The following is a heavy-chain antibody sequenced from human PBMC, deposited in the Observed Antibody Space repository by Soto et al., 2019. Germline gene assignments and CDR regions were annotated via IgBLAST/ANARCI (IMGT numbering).Heavy chain of an antibody. CDR2: IIPVLGVT. CDR3: ARRRYCGADCYSKYYYGMDV. V-gene: IGHV1-69*02. Sequence: QVHLVQSGAEVKKPGSSVKVSCQASGSTFGSYTVSWVRQAPGQGLEWMGRIIPVLGVTNYAPKFKGRVTITANKSKTPANMELSSLRSGKTAVYYCARRRYCGADCYSKYYYGMDVWGQGTTVTVSS. CDR1: GSTFGSYT. J-gene: IGHJ6*02. D-gene: IGHD2-21*02.